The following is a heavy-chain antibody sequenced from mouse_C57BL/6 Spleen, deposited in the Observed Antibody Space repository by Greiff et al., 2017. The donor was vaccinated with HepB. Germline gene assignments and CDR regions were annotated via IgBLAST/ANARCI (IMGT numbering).Heavy chain of an antibody. J-gene: IGHJ4*01. Sequence: QVQLQQSGPELVKPGASVKISCKASGYAFSSSWMNWVKQRPGKGLEWIGRIYPGDGDTNYNGKFKGKATLAADKSSSTAYMQLSSLTSEDSAVYFCARSEGAMDYGGQGTSVTVSS. CDR2: IYPGDGDT. CDR3: ARSEGAMDY. CDR1: GYAFSSSW. V-gene: IGHV1-82*01.